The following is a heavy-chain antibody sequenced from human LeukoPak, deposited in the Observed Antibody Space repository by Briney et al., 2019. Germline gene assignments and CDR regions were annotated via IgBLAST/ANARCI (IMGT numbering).Heavy chain of an antibody. CDR1: GFTFSSHW. CDR3: ARDVGYGMAV. V-gene: IGHV3-74*01. J-gene: IGHJ6*04. CDR2: INSDGSYT. Sequence: PGGPLRLSCAASGFTFSSHWMHWVRQAPGKGLVWVSHINSDGSYTSYADCVKGRFTISRDNAKNTLHLQMNSLRAEDTAVYYCARDVGYGMAVWGKGTTVTVSS. D-gene: IGHD2-15*01.